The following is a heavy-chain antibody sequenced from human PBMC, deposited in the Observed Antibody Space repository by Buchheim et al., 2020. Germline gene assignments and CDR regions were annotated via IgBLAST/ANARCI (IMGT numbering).Heavy chain of an antibody. CDR1: GYTFTSYG. CDR3: ARLYVGYCSSTSCYDYYYYMDV. V-gene: IGHV1-18*01. D-gene: IGHD2-2*01. J-gene: IGHJ6*03. Sequence: QVQLVQSGAEVKKPGASVKVSCKASGYTFTSYGISWVRQAPGQGLEWMGWISAYNGNTNYAQKLQGRVTMTTDTSTSTAYMELRSLRSDDTAVYYCARLYVGYCSSTSCYDYYYYMDVWGKGTT. CDR2: ISAYNGNT.